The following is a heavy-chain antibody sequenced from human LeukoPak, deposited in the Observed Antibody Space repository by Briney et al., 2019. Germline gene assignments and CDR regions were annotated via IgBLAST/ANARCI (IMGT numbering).Heavy chain of an antibody. CDR2: ISSRGDMI. CDR3: ATDVVRNYYEVLAFDV. D-gene: IGHD3-22*01. J-gene: IGHJ3*01. CDR1: GFLFSSRG. V-gene: IGHV3-48*03. Sequence: GGSLRLSCVASGFLFSSRGINWVRQAPGKGLEWVSYISSRGDMIYYADSVKGRFTISRDNAKNSLYLQMRSLRAEDTAVYYCATDVVRNYYEVLAFDVWGQGTTVTVSS.